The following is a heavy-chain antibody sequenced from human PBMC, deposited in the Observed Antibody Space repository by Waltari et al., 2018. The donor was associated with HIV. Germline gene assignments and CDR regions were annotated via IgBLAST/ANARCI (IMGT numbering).Heavy chain of an antibody. CDR2: INQDGSEK. V-gene: IGHV3-7*01. CDR3: AGEMPTIIGDAFDI. CDR1: GFIFGNSC. Sequence: EVQLAASGGGLVQPGGSLSLSCPATGFIFGNSCLNWVRQAPGKGLEWVANINQDGSEKYYVDSVKGRFTISRDNAKNSLYLQRNNLRAEDTAVYYCAGEMPTIIGDAFDIWGQGTMVTISS. J-gene: IGHJ3*02. D-gene: IGHD3-16*02.